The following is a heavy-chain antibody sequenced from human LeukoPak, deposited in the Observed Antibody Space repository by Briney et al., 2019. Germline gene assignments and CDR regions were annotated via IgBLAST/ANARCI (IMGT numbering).Heavy chain of an antibody. Sequence: SETLSLTCAVYGGSFSGYYWSWIRQPPGKGLEWIGEINHSGSTNYNPSLKSRVTISVDTSKNRFSLKLSSVTAADTAVYYCAREWITIFGVVNPYFDYWGQGTLVTVSS. J-gene: IGHJ4*02. CDR3: AREWITIFGVVNPYFDY. CDR1: GGSFSGYY. D-gene: IGHD3-3*01. V-gene: IGHV4-34*01. CDR2: INHSGST.